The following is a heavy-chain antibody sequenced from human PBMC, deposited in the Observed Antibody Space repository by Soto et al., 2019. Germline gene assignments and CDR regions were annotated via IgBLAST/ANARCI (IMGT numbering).Heavy chain of an antibody. D-gene: IGHD6-19*01. CDR3: ARDWAGYSSGWYQRGGFDY. J-gene: IGHJ4*02. CDR1: GFTFSSYG. V-gene: IGHV3-33*01. Sequence: QVQLVESGGGVVQPGRSLRLSCAASGFTFSSYGMHWVRQAPGKGLEWVAVIWYDGSNKYYADSVKGRFTISRDNSENALYLKTNSLRAEDTAVYYCARDWAGYSSGWYQRGGFDYWGQGTLVTVSS. CDR2: IWYDGSNK.